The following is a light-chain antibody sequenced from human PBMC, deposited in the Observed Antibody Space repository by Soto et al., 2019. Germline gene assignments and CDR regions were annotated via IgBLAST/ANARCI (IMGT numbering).Light chain of an antibody. CDR2: DAS. CDR1: QSVRGNY. J-gene: IGKJ1*01. Sequence: EIVLTQSPATLSLSPGERVTLPCGASQSVRGNYLAWYQQRPGLAPRLLIFDASTRATGVPDRFSGSGSGTDFTLTINGLEPEDSAVYYCQQSGSSPRTFGQGTKV. CDR3: QQSGSSPRT. V-gene: IGKV3D-20*01.